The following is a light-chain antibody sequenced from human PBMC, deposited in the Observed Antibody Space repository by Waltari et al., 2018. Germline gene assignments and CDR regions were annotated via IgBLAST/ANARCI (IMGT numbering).Light chain of an antibody. J-gene: IGKJ1*01. CDR1: QNIGHY. CDR3: QHHFRLPAT. Sequence: IVLTQSPGTLSLSPGGRATLSYRASQNIGHYLAWYQHKPGQAPRLLIYASSTRAAGIPDRFSGSGSGADFSLTITRLEPDDFAVYYCQHHFRLPATFGQGTKV. CDR2: ASS. V-gene: IGKV3-20*01.